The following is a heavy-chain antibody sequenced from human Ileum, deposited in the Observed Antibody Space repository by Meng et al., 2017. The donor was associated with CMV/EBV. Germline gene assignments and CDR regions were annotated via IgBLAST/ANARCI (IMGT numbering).Heavy chain of an antibody. Sequence: SGYYWSWIRQPPGKGLEWIGEINHSGSTNYNPSLKSRVTISVDTSKNQFSLKLSSVTAADTAVYYCARESPRALYSSSWYGRGWFDPWGQGTLVTVSS. V-gene: IGHV4-34*01. D-gene: IGHD6-13*01. CDR3: ARESPRALYSSSWYGRGWFDP. J-gene: IGHJ5*02. CDR2: INHSGST. CDR1: SGYY.